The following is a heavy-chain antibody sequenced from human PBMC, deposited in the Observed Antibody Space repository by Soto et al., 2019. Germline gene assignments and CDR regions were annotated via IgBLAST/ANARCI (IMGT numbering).Heavy chain of an antibody. V-gene: IGHV3-23*01. CDR3: AKVEKVTSEFDY. CDR1: GFTFSSYA. D-gene: IGHD4-4*01. CDR2: ISGSGGST. Sequence: GGSLRLSCVASGFTFSSYAMSWVRQAPGKGLEWVSAISGSGGSTYYADSVKGRFTISRDNSKNTLYLQMNSLRAEDTAVYYCAKVEKVTSEFDYWGQGTLVTVSS. J-gene: IGHJ4*02.